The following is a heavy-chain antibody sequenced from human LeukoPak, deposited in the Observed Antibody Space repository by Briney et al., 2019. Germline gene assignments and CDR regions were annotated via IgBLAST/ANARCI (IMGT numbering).Heavy chain of an antibody. V-gene: IGHV3-64D*09. CDR3: VRGYSFGPYGMDV. D-gene: IGHD2-15*01. CDR2: TSDSGGST. Sequence: GGSLRLSCSASGFPFSSYAMHWVRQAPGKGLECVSATSDSGGSTYYADSVKGRFTISRDNSKNTLYLQMSSLRAEDTAVYFCVRGYSFGPYGMDVWGQGTTVTVSS. CDR1: GFPFSSYA. J-gene: IGHJ6*02.